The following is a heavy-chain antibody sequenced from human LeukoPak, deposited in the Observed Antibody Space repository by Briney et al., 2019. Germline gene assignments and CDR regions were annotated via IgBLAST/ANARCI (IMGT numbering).Heavy chain of an antibody. Sequence: PGGSLRLSCAASGFTFGSYAMHWVRQAPGKGLEWVAVISYDGSNKYYADSVKGRFTISRDNSKNTLYLQMNSLSAEDTAVYYCARDRPPTGDYNLFDYWGQGTLVTVSS. CDR2: ISYDGSNK. D-gene: IGHD4-17*01. J-gene: IGHJ4*02. CDR1: GFTFGSYA. CDR3: ARDRPPTGDYNLFDY. V-gene: IGHV3-30-3*01.